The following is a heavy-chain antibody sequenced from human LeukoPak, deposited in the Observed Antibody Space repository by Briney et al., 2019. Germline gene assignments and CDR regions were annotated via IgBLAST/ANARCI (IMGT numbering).Heavy chain of an antibody. V-gene: IGHV3-53*01. CDR2: IYSGGST. D-gene: IGHD6-19*01. Sequence: GGSLRLSCAASGFSVSSNYMSWVRQAPGKGLEWVSVIYSGGSTYYADSVKGRFTISRDNSKNTVYLQVNSVRAEDTAVYYCARDYESSGSNGAFDIWGQGTMVTVSS. J-gene: IGHJ3*02. CDR1: GFSVSSNY. CDR3: ARDYESSGSNGAFDI.